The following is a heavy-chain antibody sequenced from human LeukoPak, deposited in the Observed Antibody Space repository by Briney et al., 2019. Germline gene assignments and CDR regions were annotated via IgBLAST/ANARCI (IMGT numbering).Heavy chain of an antibody. CDR3: ARDRPFIAAAGTVAY. Sequence: VASVKVSFKASGYTFTSYDINWVRQATGQGLEWMGWISAYNGNTNYAQKLQGRVTMTTDTSTSTAYMELRSLRSDDTAVYYCARDRPFIAAAGTVAYWGQGTLVTVSS. J-gene: IGHJ4*02. CDR1: GYTFTSYD. D-gene: IGHD6-13*01. V-gene: IGHV1-18*01. CDR2: ISAYNGNT.